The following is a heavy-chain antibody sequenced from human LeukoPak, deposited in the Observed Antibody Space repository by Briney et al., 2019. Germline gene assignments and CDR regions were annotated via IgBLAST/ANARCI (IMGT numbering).Heavy chain of an antibody. CDR3: ARGRPIYDFDSWFDP. Sequence: GASVKVSCEASGYTFTGYYMHWVRQAPGQGLEWMGWINPNSGGTNYAQRFQGRVTMTRDTSISTAYMELSSLRSDDTAVYYCARGRPIYDFDSWFDPWGQGTPVTVSS. J-gene: IGHJ5*02. CDR2: INPNSGGT. V-gene: IGHV1-2*02. D-gene: IGHD3-3*01. CDR1: GYTFTGYY.